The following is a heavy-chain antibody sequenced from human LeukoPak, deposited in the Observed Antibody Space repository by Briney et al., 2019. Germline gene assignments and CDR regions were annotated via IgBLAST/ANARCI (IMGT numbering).Heavy chain of an antibody. CDR1: GFTFSNYD. J-gene: IGHJ4*02. Sequence: GGSLRLSCAASGFTFSNYDMNWVRQAPGKGLEWVSSISDSGVSTYYADSVKGRFTISRDNSKNTLYLQMNSLRAEDTAVYYCAKAVSSWWHFDYWGQGTLVTVSS. V-gene: IGHV3-23*01. CDR3: AKAVSSWWHFDY. CDR2: ISDSGVST. D-gene: IGHD6-13*01.